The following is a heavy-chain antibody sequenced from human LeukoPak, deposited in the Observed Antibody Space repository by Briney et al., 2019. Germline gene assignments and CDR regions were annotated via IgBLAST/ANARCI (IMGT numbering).Heavy chain of an antibody. CDR3: ARGRRYSSPIDY. D-gene: IGHD6-13*01. CDR1: GYTFTDYY. Sequence: ASVKVSCKASGYTFTDYYMHWVRQAAGQGLEWMAWINPNTGGTNYAQNFQGRVTLTRDTSINTAYMELSRLRSDDTAVYYCARGRRYSSPIDYWRQGTLVTVSS. J-gene: IGHJ4*02. CDR2: INPNTGGT. V-gene: IGHV1-2*02.